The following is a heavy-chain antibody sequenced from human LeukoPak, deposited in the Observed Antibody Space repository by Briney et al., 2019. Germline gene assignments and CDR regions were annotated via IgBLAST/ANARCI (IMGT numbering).Heavy chain of an antibody. D-gene: IGHD3-3*01. Sequence: PGRSLRLSCAASGFTFDDYAMPWVRHAPGKGLEWVSGISWNSGSIGYADSVKGRFTISRDNAKNSLYLQMNSLRAEDTALYYCAKDSRLRFLEWPDYWGQGTLVTVSS. CDR2: ISWNSGSI. CDR1: GFTFDDYA. CDR3: AKDSRLRFLEWPDY. J-gene: IGHJ4*02. V-gene: IGHV3-9*01.